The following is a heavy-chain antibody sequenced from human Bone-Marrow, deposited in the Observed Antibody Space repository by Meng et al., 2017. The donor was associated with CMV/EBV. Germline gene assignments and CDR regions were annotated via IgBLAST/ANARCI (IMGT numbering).Heavy chain of an antibody. D-gene: IGHD5-12*01. Sequence: LSTSGVGVGWIRQPPGKALEWLALIYWDDDKRCSPSLKSRLTITKDTSKNQVVLTMTNMDPVDTATYYCAHRRHRDSGYAEGNWFDPWGQGTLVTVSS. CDR2: IYWDDDK. V-gene: IGHV2-5*02. CDR1: LSTSGVG. J-gene: IGHJ5*02. CDR3: AHRRHRDSGYAEGNWFDP.